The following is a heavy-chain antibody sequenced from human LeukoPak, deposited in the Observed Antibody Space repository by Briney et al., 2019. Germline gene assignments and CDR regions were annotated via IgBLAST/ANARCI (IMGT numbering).Heavy chain of an antibody. J-gene: IGHJ5*02. CDR3: ARSRYCSGGSCPPNWFDP. V-gene: IGHV3-11*04. Sequence: GGSLRLSCAASGFTFSDYYMSWIRQAPGKGLEWVSYISSSGSTIYYADSVKGRFTISRDNAKNSLYLQMNSLRAGDTAVYYCARSRYCSGGSCPPNWFDPWGQGTLVTVSS. CDR1: GFTFSDYY. CDR2: ISSSGSTI. D-gene: IGHD2-15*01.